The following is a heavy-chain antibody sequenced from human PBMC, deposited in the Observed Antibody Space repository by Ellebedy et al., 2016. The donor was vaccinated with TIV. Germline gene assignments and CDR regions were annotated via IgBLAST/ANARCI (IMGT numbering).Heavy chain of an antibody. CDR1: GGSLSSDY. Sequence: MPSETLSLTCAVHGGSLSSDYWGWIRQPPGKGLEWIGSIYSSGSTYYNPSLTSRVTISVDTSKNQFSLKLSSVTAADTAIYYCTRDIAVAWFFVWGQGTLVTVSS. V-gene: IGHV4-39*07. CDR3: TRDIAVAWFFV. CDR2: IYSSGST. J-gene: IGHJ4*02. D-gene: IGHD6-19*01.